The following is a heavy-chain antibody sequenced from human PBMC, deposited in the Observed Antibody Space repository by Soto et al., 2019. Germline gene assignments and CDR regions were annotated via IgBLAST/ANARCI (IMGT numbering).Heavy chain of an antibody. CDR1: GYTFSAYY. CDR2: INPSNEIT. D-gene: IGHD1-26*01. CDR3: MRGGWGDSPIDY. Sequence: QVYLLQSGAEVKKIGASVKVSCKTSGYTFSAYYVHWARRAPGRGFQWLGWINPSNEITTFSDFFQCRITMTRDTSTNTVHMELDRLTSDDTAVYYCMRGGWGDSPIDYWGQGTQVTVSS. J-gene: IGHJ4*02. V-gene: IGHV1-2*02.